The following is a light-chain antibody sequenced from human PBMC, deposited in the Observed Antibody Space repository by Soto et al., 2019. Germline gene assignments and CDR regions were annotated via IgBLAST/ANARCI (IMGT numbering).Light chain of an antibody. CDR3: CSYAGNKIHYV. J-gene: IGLJ1*01. V-gene: IGLV2-23*02. CDR1: SSDVGNFNL. CDR2: EVS. Sequence: QSVLTQPASVSGSPGQSITIASAGTSSDVGNFNLVSWYQHHPGKAPKLMIFEVSKRPSGVSNRYSGSKSGNTASLTISGLQAEDEADYYCCSYAGNKIHYVFGTGTKVTVL.